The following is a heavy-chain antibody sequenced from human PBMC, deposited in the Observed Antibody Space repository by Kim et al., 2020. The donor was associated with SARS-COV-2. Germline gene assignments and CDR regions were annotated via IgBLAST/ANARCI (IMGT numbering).Heavy chain of an antibody. CDR1: GFSASTND. CDR3: ARTLLWFGDNGMDV. CDR2: IFGSGNT. Sequence: GGSLRLSCAASGFSASTNDMSWVRQAPGNGLEWVASIFGSGNTYYADSSKGRFTISRANSKNTLYLHMTTLRAEDTAAYHCARTLLWFGDNGMDVWGQGT. J-gene: IGHJ6*02. D-gene: IGHD3-10*01. V-gene: IGHV3-53*01.